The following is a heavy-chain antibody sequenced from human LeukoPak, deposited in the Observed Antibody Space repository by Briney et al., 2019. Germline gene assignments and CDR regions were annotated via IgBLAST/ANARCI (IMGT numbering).Heavy chain of an antibody. CDR1: GFTFSNSY. CDR3: ASYRRD. V-gene: IGHV3-74*01. Sequence: PGRSLRLSCSASGFTFSNSYMYWVRQAPGKGLVWVSRISSDGSNTIYADSVKGRFTISRDNTKSTLYLQMNGLRAEDTAVYFCASYRRDWGQGTLVTVSS. D-gene: IGHD1-14*01. CDR2: ISSDGSNT. J-gene: IGHJ4*02.